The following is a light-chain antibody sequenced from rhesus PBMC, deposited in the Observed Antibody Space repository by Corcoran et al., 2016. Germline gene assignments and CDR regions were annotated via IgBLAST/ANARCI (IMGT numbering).Light chain of an antibody. CDR2: EVS. CDR3: SSYAGSHTFI. J-gene: IGLJ1*01. CDR1: SSDIGGYNY. Sequence: QAALTQPRSVSGSPGQSVTISCTGTSSDIGGYNYVSWYQQHPGTAPKLMIYEVSKRPSGVSDRFSGSKSGNTASLTISGLQAEDEAYYYCSSYAGSHTFIFGAGTRLTVL. V-gene: IGLV2-32*02.